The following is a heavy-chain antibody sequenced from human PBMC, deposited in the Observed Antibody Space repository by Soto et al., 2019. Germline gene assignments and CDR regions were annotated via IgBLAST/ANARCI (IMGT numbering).Heavy chain of an antibody. V-gene: IGHV3-74*01. CDR3: VRDRSRWFRDY. J-gene: IGHJ4*02. Sequence: EVQLVESGGGLVQPGGSLRLSCAASGFTFSTYWMHWVRQAPGKGLVWVARIRPDGSGATYADSVKGRFTISRDNAKDTLYLQMNSLRAEDTAVYYCVRDRSRWFRDYWGQGTRVTVSS. CDR1: GFTFSTYW. CDR2: IRPDGSGA. D-gene: IGHD3-10*01.